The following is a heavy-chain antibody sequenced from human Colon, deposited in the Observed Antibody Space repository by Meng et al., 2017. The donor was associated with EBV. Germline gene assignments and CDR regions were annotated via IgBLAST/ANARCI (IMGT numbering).Heavy chain of an antibody. D-gene: IGHD5-24*01. Sequence: QLQASXPGLLNPXXTPXXPCVVSGGSISSSYWWTCVRQSPGKGMEWIGEMYHSGTTNYNPSLKSRVTISMGKSNNQLSLKLNSVTAADTAVYYCATQESRDGHNPYWGQGTLVTVSS. CDR2: MYHSGTT. CDR1: GGSISSSYW. V-gene: IGHV4-4*02. CDR3: ATQESRDGHNPY. J-gene: IGHJ4*02.